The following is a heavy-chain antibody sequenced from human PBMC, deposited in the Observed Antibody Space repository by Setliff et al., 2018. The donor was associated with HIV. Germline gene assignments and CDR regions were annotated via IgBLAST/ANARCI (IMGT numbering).Heavy chain of an antibody. CDR1: GGIFSRFA. D-gene: IGHD1-1*01. CDR2: IIPIFGTP. Sequence: SVKVSCKASGGIFSRFAFSWVRQAPGQGLEWMGGIIPIFGTPNYAQKFQGRVTITTDESTNTVYMKLYSLTSEDTAIYYCASSAGAVPTTAPYGDYYYYFYMDVWGKGTTVTISS. V-gene: IGHV1-69*05. J-gene: IGHJ6*03. CDR3: ASSAGAVPTTAPYGDYYYYFYMDV.